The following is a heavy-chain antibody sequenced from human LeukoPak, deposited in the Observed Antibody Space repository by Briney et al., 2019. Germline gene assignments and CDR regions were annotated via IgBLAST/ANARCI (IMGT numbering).Heavy chain of an antibody. V-gene: IGHV3-30-3*01. D-gene: IGHD3-22*01. CDR2: ISDDGTNK. CDR1: GFTFSSYT. CDR3: AKDRMIVVPGIVDI. Sequence: GGSLRLSCAASGFTFSSYTIHWVRQAPGKGLEWVALISDDGTNKYYVDSVKGRFTISRDNSKNTLYLQMNSLRAEDTAVYYCAKDRMIVVPGIVDIWGQGTMVTVSS. J-gene: IGHJ3*02.